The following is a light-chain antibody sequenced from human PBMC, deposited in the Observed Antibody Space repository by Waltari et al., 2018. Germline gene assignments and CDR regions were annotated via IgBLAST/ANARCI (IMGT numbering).Light chain of an antibody. CDR1: SSNIGGNS. J-gene: IGLJ2*01. V-gene: IGLV1-44*01. CDR3: AAWDDSLGGPYVV. Sequence: QSVLTQPPSASGTPGQRVTISCSGSSSNIGGNSVNWYHHLPGTAPKLLIYSNDRRPSGVPDRCSGSKSGTSASLAISGLQFEDEADYYCAAWDDSLGGPYVVFGGGTKLTVL. CDR2: SND.